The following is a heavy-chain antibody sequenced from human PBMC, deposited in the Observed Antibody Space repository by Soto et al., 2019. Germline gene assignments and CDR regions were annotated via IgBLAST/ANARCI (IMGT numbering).Heavy chain of an antibody. D-gene: IGHD3-22*01. V-gene: IGHV1-2*02. J-gene: IGHJ1*01. CDR3: ARDRSGYAPQYFQH. Sequence: ASVKVSCKASGYTFTGYYMHWVRQAPGQGLEWMGWINPNSGGTNYAQKFQGRVTMTRDTSISTAYMELNSLRAEDTAVYYCARDRSGYAPQYFQHWGQGTLVTVSS. CDR2: INPNSGGT. CDR1: GYTFTGYY.